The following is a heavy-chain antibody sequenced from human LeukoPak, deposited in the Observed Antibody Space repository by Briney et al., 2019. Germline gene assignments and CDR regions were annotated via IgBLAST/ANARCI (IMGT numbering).Heavy chain of an antibody. CDR1: GGSISSYY. D-gene: IGHD1-26*01. CDR2: IYYSGST. J-gene: IGHJ4*02. V-gene: IGHV4-59*01. Sequence: SGTLSLTCTVSGGSISSYYWSWIRQPPGKGLERIGYIYYSGSTNYNPSLKSRVTISVDTSKNQFSLKLSSVTAADTAVYYCARNPRAGARYYFDYWGQGTLVTVSS. CDR3: ARNPRAGARYYFDY.